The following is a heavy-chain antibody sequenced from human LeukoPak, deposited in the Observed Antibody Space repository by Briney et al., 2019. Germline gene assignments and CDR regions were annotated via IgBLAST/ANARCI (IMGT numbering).Heavy chain of an antibody. V-gene: IGHV4-34*01. Sequence: SETLSLTCAVYGGSFSGYYWSWIRQPPGKGLEWIGEINHSGSTNYNPSLKSRVTISVDTSKNQFSLKLSSVTAADTAVYYCAREEHYRRYFALWGRGTLVTVSS. CDR3: AREEHYRRYFAL. J-gene: IGHJ2*01. D-gene: IGHD3-16*02. CDR2: INHSGST. CDR1: GGSFSGYY.